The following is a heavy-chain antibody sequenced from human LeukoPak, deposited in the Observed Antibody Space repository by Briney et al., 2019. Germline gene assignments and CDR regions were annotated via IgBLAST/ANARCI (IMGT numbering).Heavy chain of an antibody. Sequence: GGSLRLSCAASGFTFSDYYMSWIRQAPGKGLEWVSYISSGSTIYYADSVKGRFTISRDNAKNSLYLQMNSLRAEDTAVYYCARDPTYYYDSSGIFDYWGQGTLVTVSS. CDR2: ISSGSTI. CDR1: GFTFSDYY. CDR3: ARDPTYYYDSSGIFDY. J-gene: IGHJ4*02. D-gene: IGHD3-22*01. V-gene: IGHV3-11*04.